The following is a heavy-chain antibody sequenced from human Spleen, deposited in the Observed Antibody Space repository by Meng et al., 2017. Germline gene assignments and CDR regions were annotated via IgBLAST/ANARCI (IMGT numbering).Heavy chain of an antibody. Sequence: QVQLHESCPGLVKPSQTLSLTCTVSGGSISSGDYYWSWIRQPPGRGLEWIGYIYYSGSTYYNPSLRSRVTISVDTSKNQFSLILTSVTAADTAVYFCARVETATTNPYFDYWGQGTLVTVSS. CDR3: ARVETATTNPYFDY. J-gene: IGHJ4*02. CDR2: IYYSGST. V-gene: IGHV4-30-4*01. CDR1: GGSISSGDYY. D-gene: IGHD5-24*01.